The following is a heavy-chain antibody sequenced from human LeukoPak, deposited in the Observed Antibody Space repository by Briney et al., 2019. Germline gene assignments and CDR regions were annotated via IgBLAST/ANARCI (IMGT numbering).Heavy chain of an antibody. J-gene: IGHJ3*02. D-gene: IGHD2-2*02. CDR1: GGSISSYY. V-gene: IGHV4-59*01. CDR3: AREVVVPAAIGDAFDI. Sequence: SETLSLTCTVSGGSISSYYWSWIRQPPGKGLEWIGYIYYSGSTNYNPSLKSRVTISVDTSKNQFSLKLSSVTAADTAVYYCAREVVVPAAIGDAFDIWGQGTMVTVSS. CDR2: IYYSGST.